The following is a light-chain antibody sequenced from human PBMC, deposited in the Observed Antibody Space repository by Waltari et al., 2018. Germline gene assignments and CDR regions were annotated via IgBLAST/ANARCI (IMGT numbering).Light chain of an antibody. V-gene: IGKV2D-29*01. J-gene: IGKJ4*01. Sequence: DVVMTQTPLALSVTPGQPASISCKFSQSLLHSDEKTHLYVYLRKPGQPPQLLIYEVSNRFSGGSDRFSGSGSGTDFTRKSSRVEADDVGLYDCMQSIQFPLTFGGGTKVEIK. CDR1: QSLLHSDEKTH. CDR3: MQSIQFPLT. CDR2: EVS.